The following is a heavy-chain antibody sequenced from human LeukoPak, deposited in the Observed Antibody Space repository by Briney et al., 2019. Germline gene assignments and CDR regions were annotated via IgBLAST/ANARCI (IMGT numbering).Heavy chain of an antibody. Sequence: GGSLRLSCAASGFTFSDAWMSWVRQAPGKGLEWVANIQRDGSEFYYMDSVRGRFTISRDNAKNSLYLQMNSLRVEDTAVYYCARSPDGLDYWGQGTLVTVSS. CDR3: ARSPDGLDY. J-gene: IGHJ4*02. V-gene: IGHV3-7*01. CDR1: GFTFSDAW. CDR2: IQRDGSEF.